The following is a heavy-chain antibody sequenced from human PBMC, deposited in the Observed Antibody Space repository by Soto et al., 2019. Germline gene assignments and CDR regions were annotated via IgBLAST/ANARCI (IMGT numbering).Heavy chain of an antibody. Sequence: QVQLVESGGGVVQPGRSLRLSCAASGFTFSNYVIHWVRQAPGKGLEWVAVISYDGSNKYYADSVKGRFTFSRDNSKNTLYMQMNSLRAEDTAVYYCGRDGLGDWNSDYFDYWGQGTLVTVSS. CDR1: GFTFSNYV. V-gene: IGHV3-30-3*01. J-gene: IGHJ4*02. CDR3: GRDGLGDWNSDYFDY. CDR2: ISYDGSNK. D-gene: IGHD1-7*01.